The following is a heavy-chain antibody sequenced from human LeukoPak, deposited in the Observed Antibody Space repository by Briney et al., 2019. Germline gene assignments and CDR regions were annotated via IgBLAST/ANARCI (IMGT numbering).Heavy chain of an antibody. J-gene: IGHJ4*02. V-gene: IGHV3-7*01. D-gene: IGHD2-21*01. Sequence: GGSLRLSCAASGFSLSDHWMSWVRQTRGGGREWVANIRPDGSVGHYVDSVRGRFTISRDNTRKSMSLQMNGLRAEDSAVYYCARSINRTSDYWGRGTRVTASS. CDR2: IRPDGSVG. CDR1: GFSLSDHW. CDR3: ARSINRTSDY.